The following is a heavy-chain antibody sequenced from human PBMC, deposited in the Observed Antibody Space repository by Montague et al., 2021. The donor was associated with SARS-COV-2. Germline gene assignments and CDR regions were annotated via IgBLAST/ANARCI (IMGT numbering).Heavy chain of an antibody. CDR1: GDSVSSNSAA. V-gene: IGHV6-1*01. Sequence: CAISGDSVSSNSAAWNWIRQSPSRGLEWLGRTYYRSKWYNDYAVSVKSRITINPDTSKNQFSLQLNSVTPEDTAVYYCARGLWFGELLSLCYYYGMDVWGQGNTVTVSS. J-gene: IGHJ6*02. D-gene: IGHD3-10*01. CDR2: TYYRSKWYN. CDR3: ARGLWFGELLSLCYYYGMDV.